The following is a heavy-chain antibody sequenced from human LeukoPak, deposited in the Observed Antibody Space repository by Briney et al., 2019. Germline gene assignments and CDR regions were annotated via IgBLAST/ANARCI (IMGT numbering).Heavy chain of an antibody. CDR3: ATRGLTIGYFTS. Sequence: PGGSLRLSCGASGLTFRNYGMTWVRQAPGKGLEWVATVSGHGDETFYADSVKGRFTISRDNSKNYVYLQMYSLGAEDTAVYYCATRGLTIGYFTSWSQGTLLT. J-gene: IGHJ4*02. D-gene: IGHD2-2*01. V-gene: IGHV3-23*01. CDR1: GLTFRNYG. CDR2: VSGHGDET.